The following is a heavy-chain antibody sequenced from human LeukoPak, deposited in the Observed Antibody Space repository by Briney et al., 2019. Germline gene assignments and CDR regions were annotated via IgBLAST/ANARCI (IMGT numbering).Heavy chain of an antibody. D-gene: IGHD3-3*01. CDR3: ARVKGIFGVVNDFDY. Sequence: ASVKVSCKASGYTFTSYYMHWVRQAPGQGLEWMGIINPSGGSTSYAQKFQGRVTMTRDTSTSTVYMELSSLRSEDTAVYYCARVKGIFGVVNDFDYWGQGTLVTVSS. V-gene: IGHV1-46*01. CDR2: INPSGGST. CDR1: GYTFTSYY. J-gene: IGHJ4*02.